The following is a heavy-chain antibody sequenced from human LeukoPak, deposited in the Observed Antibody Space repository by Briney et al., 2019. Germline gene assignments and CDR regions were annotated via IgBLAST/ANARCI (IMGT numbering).Heavy chain of an antibody. J-gene: IGHJ6*03. CDR3: ARAGLGYSSSWDYYYYMNV. V-gene: IGHV1-2*02. CDR2: INPNSGGT. CDR1: GYTFTGYY. Sequence: ASVKVSCKASGYTFTGYYMHWVRQAPGQGLEWMGWINPNSGGTNYAQKFQGRVTMTRDTSISTAYMELSRLRSDDTAVYYCARAGLGYSSSWDYYYYMNVWGKGTTVTVSS. D-gene: IGHD6-13*01.